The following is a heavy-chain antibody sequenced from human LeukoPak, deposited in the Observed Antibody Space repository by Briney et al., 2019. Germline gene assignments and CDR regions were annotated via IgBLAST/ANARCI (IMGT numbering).Heavy chain of an antibody. D-gene: IGHD3-16*01. J-gene: IGHJ4*02. CDR3: ARAIRLPGLRGGPIDY. Sequence: GGSLRLSCATSGFTFSDYYMSWIRQAPGKGLEWVSYISSSGSTIYYADSVKGRFTISRDNAKNSLYLQMNSLRAEDTAVYYCARAIRLPGLRGGPIDYWGQGTLVTVSS. CDR2: ISSSGSTI. V-gene: IGHV3-11*01. CDR1: GFTFSDYY.